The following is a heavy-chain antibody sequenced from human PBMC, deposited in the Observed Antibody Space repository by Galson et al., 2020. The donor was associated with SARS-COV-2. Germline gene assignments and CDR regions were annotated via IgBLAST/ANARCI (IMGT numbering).Heavy chain of an antibody. J-gene: IGHJ5*02. V-gene: IGHV1-2*06. CDR3: ARDNDYGDYWFDP. CDR2: IHPNTGAT. Sequence: ASVKVYCKTSGYTFTGHYLHWLRQAPGQGLEWMGRIHPNTGATNYARKFQGRVTITRDTSVATAYMELPRLTSDDTAVYFCARDNDYGDYWFDPWGQGTRVTVSS. D-gene: IGHD4-17*01. CDR1: GYTFTGHY.